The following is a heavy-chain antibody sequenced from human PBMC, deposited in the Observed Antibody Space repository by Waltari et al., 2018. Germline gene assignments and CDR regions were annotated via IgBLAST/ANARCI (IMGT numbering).Heavy chain of an antibody. CDR1: GGTFSSYA. D-gene: IGHD6-13*01. Sequence: QVQLVQSGAEVKKPGSSVKVSCKASGGTFSSYAISWVRQAPGQGLEWMGGIIPIFGKANYAQKFQGRVTITADESTSTAYMELSSLRSEDTAVYYCARAPTRIAAAGTVMNYYYGMDVWGQGTTVTVSS. CDR3: ARAPTRIAAAGTVMNYYYGMDV. J-gene: IGHJ6*02. CDR2: IIPIFGKA. V-gene: IGHV1-69*13.